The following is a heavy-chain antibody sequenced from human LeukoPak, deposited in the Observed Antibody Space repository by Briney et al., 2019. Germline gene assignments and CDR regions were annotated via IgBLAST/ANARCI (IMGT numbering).Heavy chain of an antibody. CDR3: ARGGFYCGGDCYVDY. CDR2: INHSGST. Sequence: SETLSLTCAVYGESFSPYYWSWIRQPPGKGLEWIGEINHSGSTNYNPSLKSRVTISVDTSKNQFSLRLSSVTAADTAVYYCARGGFYCGGDCYVDYWGQGTLVTVSS. CDR1: GESFSPYY. D-gene: IGHD2-21*02. J-gene: IGHJ4*02. V-gene: IGHV4-34*01.